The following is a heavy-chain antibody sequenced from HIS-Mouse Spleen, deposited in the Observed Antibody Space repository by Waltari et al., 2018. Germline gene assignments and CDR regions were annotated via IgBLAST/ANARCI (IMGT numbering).Heavy chain of an antibody. CDR3: ARARIAVAYNWFDP. D-gene: IGHD6-19*01. CDR2: IYYSGST. J-gene: IGHJ5*02. Sequence: QVQLQESGPGLVKPSETLSLTCTVSGGSVSSGSYYWSWIRPPPGKGLEWIGYIYYSGSTNYNPSLKSRVTISVDTSKNQFSLKLSSVTAADTAVYYCARARIAVAYNWFDPWGQGTLVTVSS. CDR1: GGSVSSGSYY. V-gene: IGHV4-61*01.